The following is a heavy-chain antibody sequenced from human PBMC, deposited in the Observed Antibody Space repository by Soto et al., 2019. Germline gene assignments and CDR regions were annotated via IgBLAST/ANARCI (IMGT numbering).Heavy chain of an antibody. CDR2: ISGSTDYL. V-gene: IGHV3-11*05. D-gene: IGHD3-10*01. Sequence: QVQLVESGGDLVKPGGSLRLSCAASGFTFTDYYMSWLRQAPGQGLQWLSYISGSTDYLNYADSVKGRFTISRDNAKNLRYLQMTSLRADDTAVYYCARDLGLSSSNYFDFWGQGTLVTVAS. J-gene: IGHJ4*02. CDR1: GFTFTDYY. CDR3: ARDLGLSSSNYFDF.